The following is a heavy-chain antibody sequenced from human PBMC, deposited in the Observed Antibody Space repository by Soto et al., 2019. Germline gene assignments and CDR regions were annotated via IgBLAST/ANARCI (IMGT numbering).Heavy chain of an antibody. CDR3: ARVRVTDVYYYYMDV. CDR2: INAGNGNT. V-gene: IGHV1-3*01. D-gene: IGHD3-10*01. CDR1: GYTFTSYA. J-gene: IGHJ6*03. Sequence: ASVKVSCKASGYTFTSYAMHWVRQAPGQRLEWMGWINAGNGNTKYSQKFQGRVTITRDTSASTAYMELSSLRSEDTAVYYCARVRVTDVYYYYMDVWGKGTTVTVSS.